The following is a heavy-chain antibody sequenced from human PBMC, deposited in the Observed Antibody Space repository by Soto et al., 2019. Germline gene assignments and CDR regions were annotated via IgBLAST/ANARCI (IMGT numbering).Heavy chain of an antibody. Sequence: SETLSLTYTVSGGSISSYYWSWIRQPPGKGLEWIGYIYYSGSTNYNPSLKSRVTISVDTSKNQFSLKLSSVTAADTAVYYCARGHIVVVPAALGRGYNWFDPWGQGTLVTVSS. CDR2: IYYSGST. V-gene: IGHV4-59*01. D-gene: IGHD2-2*01. CDR1: GGSISSYY. CDR3: ARGHIVVVPAALGRGYNWFDP. J-gene: IGHJ5*02.